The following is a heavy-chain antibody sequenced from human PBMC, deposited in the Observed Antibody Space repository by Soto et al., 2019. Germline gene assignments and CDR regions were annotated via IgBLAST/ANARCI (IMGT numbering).Heavy chain of an antibody. J-gene: IGHJ5*02. D-gene: IGHD3-3*01. Sequence: SVKVACKASGGTFSSYAISWLRQSPGQRLEWMGGIIPIFGTANHAQKFQGRVTITADESTSTAYMDLSSLRSEDTAVYYCASSYDFWSAYQDRWFDPWGQGSLVTVSS. CDR2: IIPIFGTA. CDR3: ASSYDFWSAYQDRWFDP. V-gene: IGHV1-69*13. CDR1: GGTFSSYA.